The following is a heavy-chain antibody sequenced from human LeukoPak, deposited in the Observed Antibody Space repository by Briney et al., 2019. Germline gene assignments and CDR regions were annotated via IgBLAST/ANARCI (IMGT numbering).Heavy chain of an antibody. CDR3: ARRRRNTMGAFDI. CDR1: GVSFSGYY. V-gene: IGHV4-34*01. J-gene: IGHJ3*02. CDR2: INHSGST. Sequence: SETLSLTCAVYGVSFSGYYGSRIRQPPGKGLEGIGEINHSGSTNYNPSLKSRVTISVDTSKNQFSLKLSSVTAADTAVYYCARRRRNTMGAFDIWGQGTMVTVSS. D-gene: IGHD3-10*01.